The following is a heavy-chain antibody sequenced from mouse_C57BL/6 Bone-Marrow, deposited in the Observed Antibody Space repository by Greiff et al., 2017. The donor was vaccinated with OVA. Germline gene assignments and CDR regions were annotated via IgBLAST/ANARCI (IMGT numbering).Heavy chain of an antibody. V-gene: IGHV1-64*01. CDR1: GYTFTSYW. CDR2: IHPNSGST. CDR3: ARWTDFYGSSYEAMDY. Sequence: QVQLQQPGAELVKPGASVKLSCKASGYTFTSYWMHWVKQRPGQGLEWIGMIHPNSGSTNYNEKFKSKATLTVDKSSSTAYMQLSSLTSEDSAVYDCARWTDFYGSSYEAMDYWGQGTSVTVSS. D-gene: IGHD1-1*01. J-gene: IGHJ4*01.